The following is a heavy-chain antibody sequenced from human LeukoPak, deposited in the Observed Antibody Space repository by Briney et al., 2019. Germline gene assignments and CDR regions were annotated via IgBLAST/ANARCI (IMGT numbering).Heavy chain of an antibody. Sequence: SVKVSCKASGGTFSSYAISWVRQAPGQGLEWMGGIIPIFGTANYAQKFQGRVTITADESTSTAYMELSSLRSEDTAVYYCAGSSGYYFLNWFDPWGQGTLVTVSS. D-gene: IGHD3-22*01. CDR3: AGSSGYYFLNWFDP. J-gene: IGHJ5*02. CDR2: IIPIFGTA. CDR1: GGTFSSYA. V-gene: IGHV1-69*13.